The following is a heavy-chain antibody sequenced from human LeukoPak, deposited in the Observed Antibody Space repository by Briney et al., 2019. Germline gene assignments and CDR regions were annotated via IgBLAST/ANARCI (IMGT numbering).Heavy chain of an antibody. CDR3: AITPLYPYDRGAYFFPH. J-gene: IGHJ4*02. D-gene: IGHD3-22*01. Sequence: SETLSLTCNVSGASITSHYYSWVRQPPGKGLEWIGYYYSSGGTNYNPSLKSRVSISVDASKNLFSLSLNSVTAADTAVYFCAITPLYPYDRGAYFFPHWGQGTLVSVSS. V-gene: IGHV4-59*11. CDR2: YYSSGGT. CDR1: GASITSHY.